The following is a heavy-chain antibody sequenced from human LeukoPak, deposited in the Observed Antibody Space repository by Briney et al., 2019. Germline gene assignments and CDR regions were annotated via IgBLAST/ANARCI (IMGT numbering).Heavy chain of an antibody. V-gene: IGHV5-51*01. J-gene: IGHJ4*02. CDR2: IYPGDSDT. CDR1: GYSFTSYW. D-gene: IGHD2-2*02. Sequence: LGESLMISCKGSGYSFTSYWIGWVRQMPGKGLEWMGIIYPGDSDTRYSPSFQGQVTISADKSVSTAYLQWSSLKVSDTAMYYCARAGVSCSSTSCYSLGFDYWGQGTLVTVSS. CDR3: ARAGVSCSSTSCYSLGFDY.